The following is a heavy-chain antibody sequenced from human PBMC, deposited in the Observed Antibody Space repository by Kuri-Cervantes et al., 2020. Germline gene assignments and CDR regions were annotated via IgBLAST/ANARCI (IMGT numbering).Heavy chain of an antibody. Sequence: SETLSLSCTVSGGSISSGGYYWSWIRQHPGKGLEWIGYIYYSGSTYYNPSLKSRVTISVDTSKNQFSLKLSSVTAADTAVYYCARAPMPWPWLPFDYWGQGTLVTVSS. D-gene: IGHD2-2*01. CDR2: IYYSGST. CDR3: ARAPMPWPWLPFDY. CDR1: GGSISSGGYY. J-gene: IGHJ4*02. V-gene: IGHV4-31*02.